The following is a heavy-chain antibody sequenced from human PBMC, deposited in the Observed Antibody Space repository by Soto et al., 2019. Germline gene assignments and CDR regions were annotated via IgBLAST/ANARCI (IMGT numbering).Heavy chain of an antibody. CDR2: INHSGST. V-gene: IGHV4-34*01. D-gene: IGHD6-6*01. J-gene: IGHJ6*03. CDR1: GGSFSGYY. Sequence: SETLSLTCAVYGGSFSGYYWSWIRQPPGKGLEWIGEINHSGSTNYNPSLKSRVTISVDTSKNQFSLKLSSVTAADTAVYYCARLSIAARPVYYYYYMDVWGKGTTVTVSS. CDR3: ARLSIAARPVYYYYYMDV.